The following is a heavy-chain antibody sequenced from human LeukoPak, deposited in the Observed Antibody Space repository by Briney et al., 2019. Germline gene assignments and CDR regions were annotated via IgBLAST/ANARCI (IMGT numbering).Heavy chain of an antibody. D-gene: IGHD2-15*01. CDR2: IYHSGST. V-gene: IGHV4-38-2*02. Sequence: SETLSLTCTVSGYSISGGFYWGWIRQPPGKGLEWIGSIYHSGSTYYNPSLESRVTISVDTSKNQFSLKVISMTAADTAVYYCARGVGYCSGGRCPFDYWGRGTQVTVSS. CDR1: GYSISGGFY. CDR3: ARGVGYCSGGRCPFDY. J-gene: IGHJ4*01.